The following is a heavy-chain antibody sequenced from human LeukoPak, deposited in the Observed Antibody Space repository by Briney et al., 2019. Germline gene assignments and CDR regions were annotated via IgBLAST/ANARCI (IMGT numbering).Heavy chain of an antibody. CDR3: AKKKRELRGFDY. V-gene: IGHV3-23*01. D-gene: IGHD1-7*01. J-gene: IGHJ4*02. Sequence: GGSLRLSCAASGFTFDRSAMNWVRQAPGKGLEWVSASGTDGDTYYADSVKGRFTISRDNSKNTLYLQMSSLRAEDTAVYYCAKKKRELRGFDYWGQGTLVTVSS. CDR2: SGTDGDT. CDR1: GFTFDRSA.